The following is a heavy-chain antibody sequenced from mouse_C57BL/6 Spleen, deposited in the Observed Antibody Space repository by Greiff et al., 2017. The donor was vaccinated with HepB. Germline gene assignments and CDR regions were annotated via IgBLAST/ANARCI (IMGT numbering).Heavy chain of an antibody. V-gene: IGHV1-82*01. J-gene: IGHJ2*01. CDR3: ARERNYYGDDGFFDD. CDR1: GYAFSSSW. D-gene: IGHD2-2*01. CDR2: IYPGDGDT. Sequence: QVQLQQSGPELVKPGASVTISCTASGYAFSSSWMNWVKQRPGKGLEWIGRIYPGDGDTNYNGKFKGKATLTADKSSSTAYMQLNSLTSEDSAVYYCARERNYYGDDGFFDDWGQGTTLTVSS.